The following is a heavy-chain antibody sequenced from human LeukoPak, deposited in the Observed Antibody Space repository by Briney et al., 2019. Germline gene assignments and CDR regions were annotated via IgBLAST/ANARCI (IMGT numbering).Heavy chain of an antibody. CDR2: IHHSGNI. J-gene: IGHJ4*02. V-gene: IGHV4-38-2*02. CDR1: GYSISSGYY. D-gene: IGHD3-10*01. CDR3: ARAGGFIGYFDS. Sequence: SETLSLTCTVSGYSISSGYYWGWIRQPPGKGLEWIASIHHSGNIYYNPSLKSRITISVDTSKNQFSLKLSSVTAADTAVYFCARAGGFIGYFDSWGQGTLVTVSS.